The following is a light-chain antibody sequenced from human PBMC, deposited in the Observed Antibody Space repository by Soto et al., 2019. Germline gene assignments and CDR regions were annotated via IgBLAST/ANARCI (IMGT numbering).Light chain of an antibody. CDR2: AAS. CDR3: QQSFSTPIT. J-gene: IGKJ5*01. V-gene: IGKV1-39*01. CDR1: LSIRSY. Sequence: IQLTQSPSSLSPSVADRDTITWRASLSIRSYLTWYKQKPGRAPTPLRYAASSLQRWVPSRFSCSGSGTDFTLTIISLKPESFATYYCQQSFSTPITFGQGTRLEI.